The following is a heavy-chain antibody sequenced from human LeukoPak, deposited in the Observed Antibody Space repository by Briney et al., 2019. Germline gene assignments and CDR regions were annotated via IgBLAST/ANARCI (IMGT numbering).Heavy chain of an antibody. Sequence: PSETLSLTCTVSGDLNSRHYWSWIRQPAGKGLEWIGRIHVSGSPDYNPSLKSRVTISVDTSKNQFSLKLSSVTAADTAVYYCARRTRHYYDSRGAFDYWGQGTLVTVSS. CDR1: GDLNSRHY. J-gene: IGHJ4*02. CDR2: IHVSGSP. V-gene: IGHV4-4*07. D-gene: IGHD3-22*01. CDR3: ARRTRHYYDSRGAFDY.